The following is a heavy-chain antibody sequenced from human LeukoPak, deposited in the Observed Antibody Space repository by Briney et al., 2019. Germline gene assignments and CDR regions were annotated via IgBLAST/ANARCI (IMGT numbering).Heavy chain of an antibody. J-gene: IGHJ4*02. V-gene: IGHV3-30-3*01. Sequence: GGSLRLSCAASGFTITNYAIHWVRQAPGEGLEWVAVISYHGSSQYYADSVKGRFTISRDTLKNTVFLQMFSLRPEDTAIYYCARAGPNDHRFDYWGQGTLVTVSS. D-gene: IGHD1-1*01. CDR1: GFTITNYA. CDR3: ARAGPNDHRFDY. CDR2: ISYHGSSQ.